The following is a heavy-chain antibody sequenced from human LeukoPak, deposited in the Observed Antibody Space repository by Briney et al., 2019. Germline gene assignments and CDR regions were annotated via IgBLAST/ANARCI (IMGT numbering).Heavy chain of an antibody. CDR2: ISSNGGST. D-gene: IGHD3-16*01. Sequence: PGGSLRLSCAASGFTFSSYAMHWVRQAPGKGLEYASAISSNGGSTYYANSVKGRFTISRDNSKNTLYLQMGSLRAEDMAVYYCARATQFGVAPIDYWGQGTLVTVSS. CDR3: ARATQFGVAPIDY. J-gene: IGHJ4*02. V-gene: IGHV3-64*01. CDR1: GFTFSSYA.